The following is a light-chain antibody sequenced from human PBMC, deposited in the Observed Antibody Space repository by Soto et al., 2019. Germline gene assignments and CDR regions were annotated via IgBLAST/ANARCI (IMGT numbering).Light chain of an antibody. CDR2: DAS. V-gene: IGKV3-11*01. CDR1: QSVSSY. J-gene: IGKJ5*01. Sequence: EVVLTQSPATLSLSPGERATLSCRASQSVSSYLAWYQQKPGLAPRLLIYDASNRATGIPARFSGSGSATDFTLIISSLEPEDFAVYYCQQRWNCPVTFGQGTRLEMK. CDR3: QQRWNCPVT.